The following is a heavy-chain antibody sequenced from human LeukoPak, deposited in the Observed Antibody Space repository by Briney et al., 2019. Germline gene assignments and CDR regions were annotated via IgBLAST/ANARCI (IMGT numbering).Heavy chain of an antibody. CDR2: IYWDDDK. CDR3: APRVLYCSGGSCYSMGFDP. V-gene: IGHV2-5*02. CDR1: GFSLSTSGVG. D-gene: IGHD2-15*01. Sequence: SGPTLVNPTQTLTLTCTFSGFSLSTSGVGVGWIRQPPGKALEWLALIYWDDDKRYSPSLKSRLTITKDTSKNQVVLTMTDMDPVDTATYYCAPRVLYCSGGSCYSMGFDPWGQGTLVTVSS. J-gene: IGHJ5*02.